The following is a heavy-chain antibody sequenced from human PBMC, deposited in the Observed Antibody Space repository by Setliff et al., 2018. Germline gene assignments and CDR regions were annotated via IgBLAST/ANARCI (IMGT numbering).Heavy chain of an antibody. CDR1: GGSISSGGYY. Sequence: ETLSLTCTVSGGSISSGGYYWSWVRQAPGKGLEWLANIKQDGSEKYYVDSVKGRFTISRDNAKNSLYLQMNSLRAEDTAVYYCARDGGEYWGQGTLVTVSS. J-gene: IGHJ4*02. D-gene: IGHD3-16*01. CDR2: IKQDGSEK. V-gene: IGHV3-7*01. CDR3: ARDGGEY.